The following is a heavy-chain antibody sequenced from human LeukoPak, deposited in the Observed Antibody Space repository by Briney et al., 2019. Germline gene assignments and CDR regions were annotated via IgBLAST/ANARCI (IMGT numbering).Heavy chain of an antibody. Sequence: SETLSLTCTVSGGSISSSSYYWGWIRQPPGKGLEWIGTIYYSGSTYYNPSLKSRVTISVVTSKTRFSLKLSSVTAADTAVYYCASSYSSGWYVFDYWGQGTLVTVSS. CDR1: GGSISSSSYY. CDR3: ASSYSSGWYVFDY. CDR2: IYYSGST. J-gene: IGHJ4*02. V-gene: IGHV4-39*01. D-gene: IGHD6-19*01.